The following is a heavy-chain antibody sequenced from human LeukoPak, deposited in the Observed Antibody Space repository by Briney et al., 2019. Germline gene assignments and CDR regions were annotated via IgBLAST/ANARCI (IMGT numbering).Heavy chain of an antibody. J-gene: IGHJ3*02. CDR1: GFTFSSYW. CDR3: AGVGYYDSSGYYDDAFDI. V-gene: IGHV3-7*01. Sequence: GGSLRLSCAASGFTFSSYWMSWVRQAPGKGLEWVANIKQDGSEKYYVDSVKGRFTISRDNAKNSLYLQMNSLRAEDTAVYYCAGVGYYDSSGYYDDAFDIWGQGTMVTVSS. D-gene: IGHD3-22*01. CDR2: IKQDGSEK.